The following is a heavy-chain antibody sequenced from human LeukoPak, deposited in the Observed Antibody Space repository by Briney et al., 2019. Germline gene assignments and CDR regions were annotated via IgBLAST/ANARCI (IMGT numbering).Heavy chain of an antibody. J-gene: IGHJ6*03. D-gene: IGHD2-2*01. Sequence: GGSLRLSCAASGFAFSSSWMSWVRQAPGKGLEWVANIKQDGSETYYVDSLKGRFTVSRGNAKNSVYLQMNNLRAEDTAVYYCARRAPGYCITTSCPDTYYYYYYMDVWGKGTTVTVSS. CDR3: ARRAPGYCITTSCPDTYYYYYYMDV. CDR1: GFAFSSSW. CDR2: IKQDGSET. V-gene: IGHV3-7*01.